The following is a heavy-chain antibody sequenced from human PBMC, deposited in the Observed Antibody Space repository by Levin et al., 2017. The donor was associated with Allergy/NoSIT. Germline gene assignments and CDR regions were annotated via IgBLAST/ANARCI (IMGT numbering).Heavy chain of an antibody. J-gene: IGHJ6*02. D-gene: IGHD5-12*01. Sequence: GESLKISCAASGFTVSSHYMSWVRQAPGKGLEWVSVIYSGGSTYYADSVKGRFTISRDNSKNTLYLQMNSLRAEDTAVYYCARRGGYDFGGLGIRLGYGMDVWGQGTTVTVSS. CDR3: ARRGGYDFGGLGIRLGYGMDV. V-gene: IGHV3-53*01. CDR2: IYSGGST. CDR1: GFTVSSHY.